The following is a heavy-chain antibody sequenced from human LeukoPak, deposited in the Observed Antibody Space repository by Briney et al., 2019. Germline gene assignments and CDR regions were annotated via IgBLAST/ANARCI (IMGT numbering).Heavy chain of an antibody. J-gene: IGHJ4*02. CDR2: ISSSGSTI. Sequence: WASVKVSCKVSGYTLTELSMHWVRQAPGKGLEWVSYISSSGSTIYYADSVKGRFTISRDNAKNSLYLQMNSLRAEDTAVYYCARDYGGNLNDFDYWGQGTLVTVSS. CDR3: ARDYGGNLNDFDY. V-gene: IGHV3-48*04. CDR1: GYTLTELS. D-gene: IGHD4-23*01.